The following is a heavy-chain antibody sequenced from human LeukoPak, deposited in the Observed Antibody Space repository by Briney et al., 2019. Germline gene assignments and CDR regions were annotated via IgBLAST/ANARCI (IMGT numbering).Heavy chain of an antibody. V-gene: IGHV4-59*01. CDR2: IYYSGST. Sequence: SETLSLTCTVSGGSISSYYWSWIRQPPGKGLEWIGYIYYSGSTNYNPSLKSRVTISVDTSKNQFSLKLSSVTAADTAVYYCAILGKANRSYYFDYWGQGTLVTVSS. CDR1: GGSISSYY. D-gene: IGHD7-27*01. J-gene: IGHJ4*02. CDR3: AILGKANRSYYFDY.